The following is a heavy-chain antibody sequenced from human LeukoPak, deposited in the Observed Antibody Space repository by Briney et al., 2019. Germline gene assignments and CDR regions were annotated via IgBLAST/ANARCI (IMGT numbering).Heavy chain of an antibody. D-gene: IGHD4-11*01. CDR1: GFTFSTYS. J-gene: IGHJ4*02. V-gene: IGHV3-48*02. CDR3: ARTPPTAGLTTIGVGSDY. Sequence: GGSLRLSCAASGFTFSTYSMNWVRQAPGKGLEWVSYISGSSETIYYADSVKGRFTISRDNAKNSLYLQMTIMRDEDTAVDYCARTPPTAGLTTIGVGSDYWGQGTLVTVSS. CDR2: ISGSSETI.